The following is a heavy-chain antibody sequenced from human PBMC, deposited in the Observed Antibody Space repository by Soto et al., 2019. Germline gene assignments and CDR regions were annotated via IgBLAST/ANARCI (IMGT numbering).Heavy chain of an antibody. D-gene: IGHD1-7*01. J-gene: IGHJ6*02. V-gene: IGHV4-34*01. CDR3: ASKGAITGTTYYYYGMDV. CDR2: INHSGST. CDR1: GGSFSGYY. Sequence: SETLSLTCAVYGGSFSGYYWSWSRQPPWRWLEWIGEINHSGSTNYNPSLKSRVTISVDTSKNQFSLKLSSVTAADTAVYYCASKGAITGTTYYYYGMDVWGQGTTVTVSS.